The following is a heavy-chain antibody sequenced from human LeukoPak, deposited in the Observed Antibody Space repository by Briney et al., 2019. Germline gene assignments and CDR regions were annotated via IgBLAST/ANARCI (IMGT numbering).Heavy chain of an antibody. V-gene: IGHV1-46*01. Sequence: ASVKVSCKASGYTFTSYYMHWVRQAPGQGLEWMGIINPSGGSTSYAQKFQGRVTMTRDMSTSTVYMELSSLRSEDTAVYYCARDCYGSGSYSYFDYWGQGTLVTVSS. CDR2: INPSGGST. D-gene: IGHD3-10*01. CDR3: ARDCYGSGSYSYFDY. CDR1: GYTFTSYY. J-gene: IGHJ4*02.